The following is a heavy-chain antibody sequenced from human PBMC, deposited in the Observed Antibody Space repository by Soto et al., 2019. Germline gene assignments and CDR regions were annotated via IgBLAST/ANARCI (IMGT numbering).Heavy chain of an antibody. Sequence: EEQLLESGGGLVEPGGSLRLSCVASGFKFRSYGMAWVRQAPGKGLEWVSDINESGGTTNYADSVRGRFAISRDNSRNTLDLLMNSLRPEDTAVYYCVKDRATIFGVIGKYGMDVW. D-gene: IGHD3-3*01. CDR1: GFKFRSYG. CDR3: VKDRATIFGVIGKYGMDV. V-gene: IGHV3-23*01. CDR2: INESGGTT. J-gene: IGHJ6*01.